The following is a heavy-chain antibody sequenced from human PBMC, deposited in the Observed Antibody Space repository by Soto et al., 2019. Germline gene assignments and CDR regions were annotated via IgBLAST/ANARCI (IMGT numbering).Heavy chain of an antibody. CDR3: ARSNVVVTALDY. CDR2: INAGNGNT. Sequence: ASVKVSCKASGYTFTSYAMHWVRQAPGQRLEWMGWINAGNGNTKHSQKFQGRVTITRDTSASTAYMELSSLRSEDTAVYYCARSNVVVTALDYWGQGTLVTVSS. D-gene: IGHD2-21*02. J-gene: IGHJ4*02. V-gene: IGHV1-3*01. CDR1: GYTFTSYA.